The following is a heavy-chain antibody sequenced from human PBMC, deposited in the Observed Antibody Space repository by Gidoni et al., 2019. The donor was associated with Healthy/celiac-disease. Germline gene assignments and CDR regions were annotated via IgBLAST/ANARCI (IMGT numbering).Heavy chain of an antibody. CDR2: INHSGST. CDR3: ARGTATYYYDSSGYYGPYFDY. V-gene: IGHV4-34*01. Sequence: QVQLQQWGAGLLKPSEPLSLPCAVYGGSFSGYSWRWIRQPPGKGLEWIGEINHSGSTNYNPSLKSRVTISVDTSKNQFSLKLSSVTAADTAVYYCARGTATYYYDSSGYYGPYFDYWGQGTLVTVSS. D-gene: IGHD3-22*01. CDR1: GGSFSGYS. J-gene: IGHJ4*02.